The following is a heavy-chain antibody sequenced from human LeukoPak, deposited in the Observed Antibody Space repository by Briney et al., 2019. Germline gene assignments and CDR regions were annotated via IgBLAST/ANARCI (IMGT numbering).Heavy chain of an antibody. Sequence: SETLSLTCTVSGYSISSGYYWGWIRQPPGEGLEWIGIIYHSGSTYYNPSLKSRVTVSVDTSKNQFSLKLSSVTAADTAVYYCARESRSLVSFDYWGQGTLVTVSS. J-gene: IGHJ4*02. CDR2: IYHSGST. CDR3: ARESRSLVSFDY. CDR1: GYSISSGYY. D-gene: IGHD2-8*01. V-gene: IGHV4-38-2*02.